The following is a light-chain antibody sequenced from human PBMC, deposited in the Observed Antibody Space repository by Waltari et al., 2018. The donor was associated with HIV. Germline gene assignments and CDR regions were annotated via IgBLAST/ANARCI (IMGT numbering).Light chain of an antibody. CDR3: LLSYVGVRV. CDR2: DSE. V-gene: IGLV7-46*01. J-gene: IGLJ2*01. Sequence: VVTQEPSLTVSPGDTVTLSCASFSGGVARSHLPYWFQLKPGQPPRPLIYDSEKRHPLTSGRFSGSLAGGRAILTLSGALPEEEAEYFCLLSYVGVRVFGGGTNLTV. CDR1: SGGVARSHL.